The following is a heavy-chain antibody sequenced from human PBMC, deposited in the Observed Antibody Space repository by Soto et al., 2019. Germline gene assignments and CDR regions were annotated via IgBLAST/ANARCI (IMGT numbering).Heavy chain of an antibody. CDR1: GFTFSSYS. J-gene: IGHJ6*03. Sequence: GGSLRLSCAASGFTFSSYSMNWVRQAPGKGLEWVSSISSSSSYIYYADSVKGRFTISRDNAKNSLYLQMNSLRAGDTAVYYCARDFPNVLRFLGGAMDVWGKGTTVTVSS. CDR3: ARDFPNVLRFLGGAMDV. D-gene: IGHD3-3*01. CDR2: ISSSSSYI. V-gene: IGHV3-21*01.